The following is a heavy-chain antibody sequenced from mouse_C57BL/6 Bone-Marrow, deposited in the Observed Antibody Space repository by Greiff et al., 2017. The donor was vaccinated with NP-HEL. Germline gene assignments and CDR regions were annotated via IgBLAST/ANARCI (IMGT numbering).Heavy chain of an antibody. J-gene: IGHJ1*03. CDR3: ARKGTWERYFDV. Sequence: EVQLQQSGAELVRPGSSVKMSCKTSGYTFTSYGLNWVKQRPGQGLEWIGYIYLGNGYTEYNEKFKGKATLTSDTSSSTAYMQLRSLTSEYSAIYFCARKGTWERYFDVWGTGTTVTVTS. D-gene: IGHD4-1*01. V-gene: IGHV1-58*01. CDR2: IYLGNGYT. CDR1: GYTFTSYG.